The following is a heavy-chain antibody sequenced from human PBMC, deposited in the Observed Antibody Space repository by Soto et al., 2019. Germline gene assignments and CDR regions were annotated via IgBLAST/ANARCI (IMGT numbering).Heavy chain of an antibody. V-gene: IGHV1-69*13. Sequence: ASVKVSCKASGGTFSSYAISWVRQAPGQGLEWMGGIIPIFGTANYAQKFQGRVTITADESTSTAYMELSSLRSEDTAVYYCARDDSSDYYDSSGYYPNWFDPWGQGTLVTVSS. CDR1: GGTFSSYA. CDR2: IIPIFGTA. J-gene: IGHJ5*02. CDR3: ARDDSSDYYDSSGYYPNWFDP. D-gene: IGHD3-22*01.